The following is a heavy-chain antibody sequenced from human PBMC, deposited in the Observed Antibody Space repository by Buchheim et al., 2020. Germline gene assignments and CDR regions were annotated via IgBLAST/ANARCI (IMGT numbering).Heavy chain of an antibody. CDR3: AYSSGWDAEYFQH. CDR1: GGSISSHY. CDR2: IYYSGSP. D-gene: IGHD6-19*01. Sequence: QVQLQESGPGLVKPSETLSLSCNASGGSISSHYWSWIRQPPGKGLEWIGYIYYSGSPNYNPSLKSRVTISVDTSKNQFFLKLNSVTAADTAVYYCAYSSGWDAEYFQHWGQGTL. J-gene: IGHJ1*01. V-gene: IGHV4-59*11.